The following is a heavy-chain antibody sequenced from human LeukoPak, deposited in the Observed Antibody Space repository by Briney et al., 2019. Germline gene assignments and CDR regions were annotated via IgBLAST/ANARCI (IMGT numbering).Heavy chain of an antibody. CDR2: ISGDGGST. Sequence: GGSLRLSCAASGFTFDDYAMHWVRHAPGEGLEWVSLISGDGGSTYYADSVKGRFTISRDDSKNSLYLQMNSLRTEDTALYYCAKDESYYGMDVWGQGTTVTVSS. V-gene: IGHV3-43*02. CDR1: GFTFDDYA. J-gene: IGHJ6*02. CDR3: AKDESYYGMDV.